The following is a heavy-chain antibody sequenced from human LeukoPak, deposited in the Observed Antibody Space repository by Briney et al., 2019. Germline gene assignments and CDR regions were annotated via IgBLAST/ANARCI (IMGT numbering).Heavy chain of an antibody. CDR3: AKPSSSWPLNWFDP. CDR1: GSTFSSYG. V-gene: IGHV3-30*18. CDR2: ISYDGSNK. J-gene: IGHJ5*02. D-gene: IGHD6-13*01. Sequence: GGSLRLSCAASGSTFSSYGMHWVRQAPGKGLEWVAVISYDGSNKYYADSVKGRFTISRDNSKNTLYLQMNSLRAEDTAVYYCAKPSSSWPLNWFDPWGQGTLVTVSS.